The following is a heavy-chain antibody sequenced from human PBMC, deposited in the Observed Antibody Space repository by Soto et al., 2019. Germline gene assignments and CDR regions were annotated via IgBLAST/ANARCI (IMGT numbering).Heavy chain of an antibody. CDR2: IKQDGSEK. D-gene: IGHD3-22*01. CDR1: GFTFSSYW. V-gene: IGHV3-7*05. CDR3: ARVLTLYYYDSSGYYPDY. Sequence: GGSLRLSCAASGFTFSSYWMSWVRQAPGKGLEWVANIKQDGSEKYYVDSVKGRFTISRDNAKNSLYLQMNSLRAEDTAVYYCARVLTLYYYDSSGYYPDYWGQGTLVTVSS. J-gene: IGHJ4*02.